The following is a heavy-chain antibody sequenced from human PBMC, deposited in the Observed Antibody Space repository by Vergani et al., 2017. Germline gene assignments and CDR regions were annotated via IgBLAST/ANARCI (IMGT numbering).Heavy chain of an antibody. D-gene: IGHD4-17*01. CDR1: SFSVSSHY. J-gene: IGHJ3*02. Sequence: LVESGGGLVQPGGSLRLSCAASSFSVSSHYMTWVRQAPGKGLEWVSTINIGGRTSYADSVKGRLTLTRDDSKNTQHLQMNSLRPEDTAVYYCSRGMTTETTDLDGFDIWGRGTMVSVSS. CDR3: SRGMTTETTDLDGFDI. CDR2: INIGGRT. V-gene: IGHV3-66*02.